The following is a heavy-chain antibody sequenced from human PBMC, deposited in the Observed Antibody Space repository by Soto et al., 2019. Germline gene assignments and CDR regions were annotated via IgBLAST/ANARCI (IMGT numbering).Heavy chain of an antibody. Sequence: QITLKESGPTLVKPTQTITLTCSFSGFSLSAYGVRVIWFRQPPGETLEWLALIHWNDDKRYSPYLKSRLTITKDTSKNQVVLTLTNLDPLDTGTYFCAHTKDSSGFLTSWGQGILVTVSS. D-gene: IGHD3-22*01. V-gene: IGHV2-5*01. CDR2: IHWNDDK. CDR1: GFSLSAYGVR. CDR3: AHTKDSSGFLTS. J-gene: IGHJ5*02.